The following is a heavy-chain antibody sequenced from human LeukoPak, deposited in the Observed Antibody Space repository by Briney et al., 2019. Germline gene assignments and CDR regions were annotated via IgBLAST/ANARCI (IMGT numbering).Heavy chain of an antibody. J-gene: IGHJ4*02. D-gene: IGHD6-13*01. V-gene: IGHV1-69*06. CDR3: ARKKGWSSSFIFDY. CDR2: IIPIFGAA. CDR1: GGTFSSYA. Sequence: SVKVSCKASGGTFSSYAISWVRQAPGQGLEWMGGIIPIFGAANYAQKLQGRVTLTADKSTSTAYMELSSLRSEDTAVYYCARKKGWSSSFIFDYWGQGSLVTVSS.